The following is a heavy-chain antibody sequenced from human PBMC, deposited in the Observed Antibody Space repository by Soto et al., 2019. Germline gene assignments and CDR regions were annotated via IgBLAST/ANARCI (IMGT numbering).Heavy chain of an antibody. V-gene: IGHV2-5*02. J-gene: IGHJ3*02. D-gene: IGHD3-22*01. CDR3: ALISGYSPNAFDI. CDR1: GFSLSTSGVG. CDR2: IYWDGDK. Sequence: QITLKESGAALGKPTQTLTLTCTFSGFSLSTSGVGVGWIRQPPGKALEWLALIYWDGDKGYSPCLKSRHTITKDASKNQVVLTTTNMDAVYTATYYCALISGYSPNAFDIWGQGTMVTVSS.